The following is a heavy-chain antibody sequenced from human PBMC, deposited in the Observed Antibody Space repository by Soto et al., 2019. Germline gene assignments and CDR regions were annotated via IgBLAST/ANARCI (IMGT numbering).Heavy chain of an antibody. CDR2: IIPIFGTA. V-gene: IGHV1-69*13. J-gene: IGHJ6*02. CDR1: GGTFSSYA. Sequence: SVKVSCKASGGTFSSYAISWVRQAPGQGLEWMGGIIPIFGTANYAQKFQGRVTITADESTSTAYMELSSLRSEDTAVYYCARRREYSGYDFGGYYYYYGMDVWGQGTTVTVSS. CDR3: ARRREYSGYDFGGYYYYYGMDV. D-gene: IGHD5-12*01.